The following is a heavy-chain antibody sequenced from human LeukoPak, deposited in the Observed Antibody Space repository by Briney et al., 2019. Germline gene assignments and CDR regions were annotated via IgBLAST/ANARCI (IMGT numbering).Heavy chain of an antibody. CDR2: ISGDGGSR. CDR1: GFTFDDYS. J-gene: IGHJ4*02. D-gene: IGHD6-19*01. CDR3: AKGADPLTWRMTTVAGTRFDF. V-gene: IGHV3-43*02. Sequence: GGSLRLSCAVSGFTFDDYSMHWVRQAPRKGLQWVSLISGDGGSRYYAGSVKGRFTVSRDNNENSLYLQMNRLRPEDTAFYYCAKGADPLTWRMTTVAGTRFDFWGQGTLVTVSS.